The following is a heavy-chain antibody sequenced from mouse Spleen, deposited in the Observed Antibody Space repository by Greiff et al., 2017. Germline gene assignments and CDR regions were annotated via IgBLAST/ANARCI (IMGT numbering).Heavy chain of an antibody. V-gene: IGHV1-55*01. CDR3: ARDGSSHYYAMDY. D-gene: IGHD1-1*01. CDR1: GYTFTSYW. J-gene: IGHJ4*01. Sequence: QVQLQQSGAELVKPGASVKMSCKASGYTFTSYWITWVKQRPGQGLEWIGDIYPGSGSTNYNEKFKSKATLTVDTSSSTAYMQLSSLTSEDSAVYYCARDGSSHYYAMDYWGQGTSVTVSS. CDR2: IYPGSGST.